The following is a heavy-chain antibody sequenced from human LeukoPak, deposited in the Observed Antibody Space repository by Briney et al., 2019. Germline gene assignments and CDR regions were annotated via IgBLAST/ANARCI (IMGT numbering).Heavy chain of an antibody. Sequence: GGSLRLSCAASGFTVSSNCMSWVRQAPGKGLEWVSVIYSGGSTYYADSVKGRFTISRDNSKNALSLQMNSLRVEDTAMYYCAKEGSGYYRWGHGTLVTVSS. V-gene: IGHV3-53*05. D-gene: IGHD3-22*01. J-gene: IGHJ5*02. CDR3: AKEGSGYYR. CDR1: GFTVSSNC. CDR2: IYSGGST.